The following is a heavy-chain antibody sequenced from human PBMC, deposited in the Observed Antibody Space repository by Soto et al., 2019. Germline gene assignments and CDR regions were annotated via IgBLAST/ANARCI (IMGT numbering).Heavy chain of an antibody. CDR1: GVSLRDYH. Sequence: QVQLVESGGAFVKPGGSLRLSCAASGVSLRDYHMSWIRQAPGKGLEWISYIRTSGSPIYYADSEKGRFTISRDNAQNSLFLQMNSLRAEDTAVYYCATDYYYDSSGYFDNWGQGTVVTVSS. CDR2: IRTSGSPI. D-gene: IGHD3-22*01. J-gene: IGHJ4*02. CDR3: ATDYYYDSSGYFDN. V-gene: IGHV3-11*01.